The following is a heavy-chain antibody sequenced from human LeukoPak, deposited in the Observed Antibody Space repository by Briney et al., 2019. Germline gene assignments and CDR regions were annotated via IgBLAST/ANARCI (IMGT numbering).Heavy chain of an antibody. Sequence: ASVKVSCKASGYTFTGYYMHWVRQAPGQGLERMGWINPNSGGTNYAQKFQGRVTMTRDTSISTAYMELSRLRSDDTAVYYCARDQAATNTQVRFCLDWGQGTLVTVSS. CDR2: INPNSGGT. CDR3: ARDQAATNTQVRFCLD. CDR1: GYTFTGYY. D-gene: IGHD3-9*01. J-gene: IGHJ4*02. V-gene: IGHV1-2*02.